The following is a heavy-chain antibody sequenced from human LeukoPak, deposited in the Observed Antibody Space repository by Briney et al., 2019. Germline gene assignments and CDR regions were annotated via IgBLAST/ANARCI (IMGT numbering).Heavy chain of an antibody. J-gene: IGHJ6*02. Sequence: PGGSLRLSCAASGFTFSSYWMSWVRQAPGKGLEWVANIKQDGSEKYYVDSVKGRFTISRDNAKNSLYLQMNSLRAEDTAVYYCARDNQRLRYPYKDGMDVWGQGTTVTVSS. CDR2: IKQDGSEK. D-gene: IGHD4-17*01. CDR1: GFTFSSYW. V-gene: IGHV3-7*01. CDR3: ARDNQRLRYPYKDGMDV.